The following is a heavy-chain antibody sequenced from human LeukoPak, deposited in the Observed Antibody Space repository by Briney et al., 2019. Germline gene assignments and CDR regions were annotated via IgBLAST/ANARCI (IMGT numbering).Heavy chain of an antibody. CDR1: GFTFSSYA. CDR3: AKDAVAPGSGGDFFDY. J-gene: IGHJ4*02. D-gene: IGHD3-10*01. CDR2: ITRSGST. V-gene: IGHV3-23*01. Sequence: GGSLRLSCAASGFTFSSYAMSWVRQAPGKGLEWVSVITRSGSTYYADSAKGRFTISRDNSKNTLYLQMNSLRAEDTAVYSCAKDAVAPGSGGDFFDYWGQGTLVTVSS.